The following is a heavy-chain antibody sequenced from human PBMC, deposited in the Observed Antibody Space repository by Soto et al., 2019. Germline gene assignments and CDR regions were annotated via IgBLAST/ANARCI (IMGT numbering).Heavy chain of an antibody. CDR3: ARQFPSNGNDATCMDV. V-gene: IGHV4-59*08. Sequence: SDTLSLTCTVSGGSISSYYWSWIRQPPGKGLEWIGYIYYSGSTNYNPSLKSRVTISVDTSKNQFSLKLSSVTAADTAVYYCARQFPSNGNDATCMDVWGQGTTVTVSS. CDR2: IYYSGST. D-gene: IGHD1-20*01. J-gene: IGHJ6*02. CDR1: GGSISSYY.